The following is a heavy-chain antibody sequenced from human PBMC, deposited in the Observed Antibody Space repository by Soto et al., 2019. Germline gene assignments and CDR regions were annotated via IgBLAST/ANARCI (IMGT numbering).Heavy chain of an antibody. D-gene: IGHD6-19*01. CDR2: IIPIFGTA. CDR3: ARFSGIAVAGRPPRFDY. J-gene: IGHJ4*02. CDR1: GGTFSSYA. Sequence: SVKVSCKASGGTFSSYAISWVRQAPGQGLEWMGGIIPIFGTANYAQKFQGRVTITADESTSTAYMELSSLRSEDTAVYYCARFSGIAVAGRPPRFDYWGQGTLVTVS. V-gene: IGHV1-69*13.